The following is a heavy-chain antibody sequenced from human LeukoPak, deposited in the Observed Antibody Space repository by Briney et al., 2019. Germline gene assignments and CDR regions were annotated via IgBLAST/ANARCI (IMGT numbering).Heavy chain of an antibody. CDR1: GFTFGNYG. CDR3: ARAQTYGDSRLLLDY. V-gene: IGHV3-20*04. J-gene: IGHJ4*02. D-gene: IGHD4-17*01. Sequence: GGSLRLPCAASGFTFGNYGMSWVRQAPGKGLEWVCGLNWNGGSTGYADSVEGRFTISRDNAKNSQYLQMSSLRVEDTALYYCARAQTYGDSRLLLDYWGQGTLVTVSS. CDR2: LNWNGGST.